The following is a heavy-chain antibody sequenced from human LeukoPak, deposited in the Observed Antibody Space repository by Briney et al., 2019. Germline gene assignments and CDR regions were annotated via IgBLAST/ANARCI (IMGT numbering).Heavy chain of an antibody. Sequence: GGSLRLSCAASGFTFSSYGMHWVRQAPGKGLEWVAVISHDGSNKYYADSVKGRITISRDNSKNTLYLQMNSLRAEDTAVYYCAKDGCSSTSCETDYWGQGTLVTVSS. J-gene: IGHJ4*02. D-gene: IGHD2-2*01. V-gene: IGHV3-30*18. CDR3: AKDGCSSTSCETDY. CDR1: GFTFSSYG. CDR2: ISHDGSNK.